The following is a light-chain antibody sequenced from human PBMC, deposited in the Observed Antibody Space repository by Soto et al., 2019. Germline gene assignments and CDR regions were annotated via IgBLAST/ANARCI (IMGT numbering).Light chain of an antibody. CDR2: WAS. CDR3: QQYYHHVWT. CDR1: QSLLHNSNNKNY. Sequence: DIDMIQAPDSLAVSLGERATINCRSSQSLLHNSNNKNYLAWYQEKPGQPPQLLIYWASTRESGVPDRFSGSGSGTDFALTLTSLQAEDVAVYYCQQYYHHVWTFRQGTKVEI. V-gene: IGKV4-1*01. J-gene: IGKJ1*01.